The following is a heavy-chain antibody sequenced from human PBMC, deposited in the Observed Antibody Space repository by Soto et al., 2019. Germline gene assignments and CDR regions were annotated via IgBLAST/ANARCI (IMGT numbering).Heavy chain of an antibody. CDR3: ARDGLVAWRHYFDY. CDR2: ISTNNGDT. Sequence: ASVKVSCKASGYNFISYGITWVRQAPGQGLEWMAWISTNNGDTTSAQKLQGRVTMTTDTSTSTVYMELRSLRSDDTAVYYCARDGLVAWRHYFDYWGQGTLVTVSS. J-gene: IGHJ4*02. D-gene: IGHD2-2*01. V-gene: IGHV1-18*01. CDR1: GYNFISYG.